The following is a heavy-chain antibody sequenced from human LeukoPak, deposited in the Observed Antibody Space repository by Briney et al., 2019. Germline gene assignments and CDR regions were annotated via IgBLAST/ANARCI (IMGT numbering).Heavy chain of an antibody. CDR1: GYTLTSYG. Sequence: AASVKLSREASGYTLTSYGIHWMRQAPGQGLEWMGWISTQSGNTNYAQKVQGRLTLTTDRSTNTAYMELRSLRSDDTAVYYCARGAYGDKWGQGTMVTVSS. V-gene: IGHV1-18*01. CDR3: ARGAYGDK. CDR2: ISTQSGNT. D-gene: IGHD4-17*01. J-gene: IGHJ4*02.